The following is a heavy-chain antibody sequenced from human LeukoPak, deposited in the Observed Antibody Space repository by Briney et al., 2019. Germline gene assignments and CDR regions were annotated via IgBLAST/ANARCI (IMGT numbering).Heavy chain of an antibody. CDR2: ISAYNGNT. J-gene: IGHJ4*02. D-gene: IGHD3-22*01. CDR3: ARGDFYDSSGYYYYVY. V-gene: IGHV1-18*01. CDR1: GYTFTSYG. Sequence: ASVKVSCKASGYTFTSYGISWVRQAPGQGLEWMGWISAYNGNTNYAQKLQGRVTMTTDTSTSTAYMELRSLRSDDTAVYYCARGDFYDSSGYYYYVYWGQGTLVTVSS.